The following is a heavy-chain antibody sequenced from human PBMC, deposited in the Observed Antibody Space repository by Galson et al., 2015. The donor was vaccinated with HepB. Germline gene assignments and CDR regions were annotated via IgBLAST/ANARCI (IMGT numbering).Heavy chain of an antibody. V-gene: IGHV1-18*04. Sequence: SVKVSCKASGYTFTSYGISWVRQAPGQGLEWMGWISVYNGNTNYAQKLQGRVTMTTDTSTSTAYMELRSLRSDDTAVYYCARDLIYDFWSGYHVVSDYWGQGTLVTVSS. D-gene: IGHD3-3*01. J-gene: IGHJ4*02. CDR1: GYTFTSYG. CDR2: ISVYNGNT. CDR3: ARDLIYDFWSGYHVVSDY.